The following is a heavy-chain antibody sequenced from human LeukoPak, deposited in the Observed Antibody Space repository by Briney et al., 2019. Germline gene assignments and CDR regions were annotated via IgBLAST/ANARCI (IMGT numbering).Heavy chain of an antibody. V-gene: IGHV3-11*03. CDR2: ISSSSSGYT. D-gene: IGHD3-10*01. CDR3: TRLHLDQGVFDI. Sequence: SGGSLRLSCEASGFTFSDYYMSWIRQAPGKGLEWVSYISSSSSGYTNYADSVTGRFTISRDNAKNSLYLQMNSLRAEDTAVYYCTRLHLDQGVFDIWGQGTLVTVSS. J-gene: IGHJ3*02. CDR1: GFTFSDYY.